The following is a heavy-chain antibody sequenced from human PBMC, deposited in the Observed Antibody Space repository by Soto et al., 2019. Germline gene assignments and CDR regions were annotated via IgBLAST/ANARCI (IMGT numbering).Heavy chain of an antibody. D-gene: IGHD3-10*01. CDR1: GFTFRFYA. CDR2: ISGSGGTT. CDR3: AKDGTPFGSGNYWVWFDY. V-gene: IGHV3-23*01. J-gene: IGHJ4*02. Sequence: EVQLLGSGGGLIQPGGSLRLSCAASGFTFRFYAMSWVRQAPGKGLEWVSGISGSGGTTYYADSVKGWFTISRDNSKNTLSLQMNSLRAEDTAVYYCAKDGTPFGSGNYWVWFDYWGQGTLVTVSS.